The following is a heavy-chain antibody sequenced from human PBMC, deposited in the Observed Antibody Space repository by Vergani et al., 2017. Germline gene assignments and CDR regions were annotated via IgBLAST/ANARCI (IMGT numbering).Heavy chain of an antibody. CDR1: GGTFSSYA. J-gene: IGHJ5*02. CDR2: IIPIFGTA. CDR3: ARYCRSTSCYRAGNNWFDP. V-gene: IGHV1-69*01. D-gene: IGHD2-2*01. Sequence: QVQLVQSGAEVKKPGSSVKVSCKASGGTFSSYAISWVRQAPGQGLEWMGGIIPIFGTANYAQKFQGRVTITADESTRTAYMELSSLRSEDTAVYYCARYCRSTSCYRAGNNWFDPWGHGTLVTVSS.